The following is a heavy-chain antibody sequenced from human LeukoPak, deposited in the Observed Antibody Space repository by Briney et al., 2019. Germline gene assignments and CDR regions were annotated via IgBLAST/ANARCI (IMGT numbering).Heavy chain of an antibody. D-gene: IGHD3-16*01. V-gene: IGHV3-7*01. CDR3: VRKMMRFWFDP. CDR1: GFTFSIYW. CDR2: INPDGSQI. J-gene: IGHJ5*02. Sequence: GGSLRLSCAASGFTFSIYWMTWVRQSPGKGLEWVADINPDGSQIYSVDSVKGRFTISRGNAKNSLFLQMNSLRAEDTAVYYCVRKMMRFWFDPWGQGTQVTVSS.